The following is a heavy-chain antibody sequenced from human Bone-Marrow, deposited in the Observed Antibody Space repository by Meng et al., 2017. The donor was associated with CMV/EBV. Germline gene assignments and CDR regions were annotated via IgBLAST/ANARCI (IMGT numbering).Heavy chain of an antibody. J-gene: IGHJ3*02. Sequence: ASVKVSCKASGYTFTSYGISWVRQAPGQGLEWMGWISAYNGNTNYAQKLQGRVTMTTDTSTSTAYMELRNLRSDDTAVYYCAREDWSYYDFWSGYSGLDAFDIWGQGTMVTVSS. V-gene: IGHV1-18*01. D-gene: IGHD3-3*01. CDR2: ISAYNGNT. CDR3: AREDWSYYDFWSGYSGLDAFDI. CDR1: GYTFTSYG.